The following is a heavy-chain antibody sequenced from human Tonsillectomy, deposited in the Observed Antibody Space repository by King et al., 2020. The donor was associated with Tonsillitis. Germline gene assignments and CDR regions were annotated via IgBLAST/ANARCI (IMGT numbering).Heavy chain of an antibody. CDR3: VRGRGWLFDD. D-gene: IGHD6-19*01. J-gene: IGHJ4*02. V-gene: IGHV3-7*03. CDR1: DFTSSTHW. CDR2: IKEDGSEI. Sequence: VQLVESGGGLGQPGGSLRLSCKASDFTSSTHWMTWVRQAPGKGLEWVANIKEDGSEIYYVDSVKGRFTISRDAAKKSLYLLMNSLRAEDTAVYYCVRGRGWLFDDWGQGTLVTVSS.